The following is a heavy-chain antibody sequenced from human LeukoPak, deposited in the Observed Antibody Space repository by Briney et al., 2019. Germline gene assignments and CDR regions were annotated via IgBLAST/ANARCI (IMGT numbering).Heavy chain of an antibody. CDR1: GGSVSSSSYY. J-gene: IGHJ5*02. V-gene: IGHV4-39*07. Sequence: SETLSLTCTVSGGSVSSSSYYWGWIRQPPGKGLEWIGSIYYSGSTYYNPSLKSRVTISVDTSKNQFSLKLSSVTAADTAVYYCARVMEYYYDSSGYYDWFDPWGQGTLVTVSS. CDR2: IYYSGST. D-gene: IGHD3-22*01. CDR3: ARVMEYYYDSSGYYDWFDP.